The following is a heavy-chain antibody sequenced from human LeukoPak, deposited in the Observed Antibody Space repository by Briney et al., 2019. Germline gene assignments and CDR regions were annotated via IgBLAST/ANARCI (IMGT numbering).Heavy chain of an antibody. V-gene: IGHV1-69*04. J-gene: IGHJ4*02. CDR2: IIPILGIA. CDR1: GGTFSSYA. CDR3: ASDHGFHY. D-gene: IGHD2-8*01. Sequence: ASVKVSCKASGGTFSSYAISWVRQAPGQGLEWMGRIIPILGIANYAQKFQGRVTITADKSTSTAYMELSSVRSEDTAVYYCASDHGFHYWGQGTLVTVSS.